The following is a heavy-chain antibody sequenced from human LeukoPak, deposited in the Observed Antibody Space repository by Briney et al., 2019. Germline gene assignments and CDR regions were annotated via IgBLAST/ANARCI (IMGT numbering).Heavy chain of an antibody. D-gene: IGHD4-17*01. CDR2: ISNSGRNL. V-gene: IGHV3-11*01. CDR3: ARDHGEQYYFDY. CDR1: GFTLYVVH. Sequence: GGSVTLSCSASGFTLYVVHMIWLRQAPGKGLEGVSYISNSGRNLYYADYVKGRFTISSDNAKNSLYLQMKTRRAKDMAVYYCARDHGEQYYFDYWGQGTLVTVSS. J-gene: IGHJ4*02.